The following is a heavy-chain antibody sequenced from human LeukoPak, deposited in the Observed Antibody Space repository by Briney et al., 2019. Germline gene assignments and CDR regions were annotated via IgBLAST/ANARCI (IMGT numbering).Heavy chain of an antibody. J-gene: IGHJ4*02. CDR3: ASHLETYDSSGYYPFDY. CDR1: GGTFSSYA. CDR2: IIPIFGTA. Sequence: GASVKVSCRASGGTFSSYAISWVRQAPGQGLEWMGGIIPIFGTANYAQKFQGRVTITTDESTSTAYMELSSLRSEDTAVYYCASHLETYDSSGYYPFDYWGQGTLVTVSS. V-gene: IGHV1-69*05. D-gene: IGHD3-22*01.